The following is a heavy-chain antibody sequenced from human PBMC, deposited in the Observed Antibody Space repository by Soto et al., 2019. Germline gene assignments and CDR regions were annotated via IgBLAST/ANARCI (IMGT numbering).Heavy chain of an antibody. CDR1: GYTFSNYG. D-gene: IGHD2-15*01. V-gene: IGHV1-18*01. CDR3: ARGGRTNYYYGFDV. Sequence: QVQLVQSGAEVKKPGASVKVSCKASGYTFSNYGITWGRQAPGQGLEWMGWISAYNGNTNYAQKVQARVTMTTDTSTSTAYMELRRLRSDDSAVYYCARGGRTNYYYGFDVWGQGTTVTVSS. CDR2: ISAYNGNT. J-gene: IGHJ6*02.